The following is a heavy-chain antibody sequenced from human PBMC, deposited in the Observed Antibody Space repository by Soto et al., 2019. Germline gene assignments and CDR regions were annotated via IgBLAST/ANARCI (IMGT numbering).Heavy chain of an antibody. Sequence: GGSLRLSCSASGFTFSDYYMSWIRQAPAKGLEWISYIDSSGSIIYYADSVKGRFTISRDNAKNSLYLQMNSLRAEDTAVYYCARDLGYYDSSGYFDYWGQGTLVTVSS. CDR3: ARDLGYYDSSGYFDY. CDR1: GFTFSDYY. D-gene: IGHD3-22*01. V-gene: IGHV3-11*01. J-gene: IGHJ4*02. CDR2: IDSSGSII.